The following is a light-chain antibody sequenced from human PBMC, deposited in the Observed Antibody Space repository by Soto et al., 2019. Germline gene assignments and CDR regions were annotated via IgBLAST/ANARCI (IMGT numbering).Light chain of an antibody. V-gene: IGKV3-20*01. CDR1: QSVSTNY. J-gene: IGKJ1*01. CDR2: GAS. CDR3: HQYDSSPET. Sequence: EIVLTQSPGTLSLSPGERATLSCRASQSVSTNYLAWYQQKPGEAPRLLIYGASSRATGIPDRFSGSGSGTDVSITISRLEPEDFAVYYCHQYDSSPETFGQGTKVEIK.